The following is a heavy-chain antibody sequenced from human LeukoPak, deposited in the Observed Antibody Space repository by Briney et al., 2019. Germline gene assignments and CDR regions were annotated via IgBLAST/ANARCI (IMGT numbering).Heavy chain of an antibody. Sequence: PGGSLRLSCAASGFSFSTYWMHWVRQVPGKGLVWVSRISSDGSDTSYAESVKGRFTAYRDNAKNTLYLQMNSLRVDDTAVYYCVRLRSKLGVDYWGQGTLVTVSS. D-gene: IGHD3-16*01. CDR2: ISSDGSDT. V-gene: IGHV3-74*01. CDR3: VRLRSKLGVDY. CDR1: GFSFSTYW. J-gene: IGHJ4*02.